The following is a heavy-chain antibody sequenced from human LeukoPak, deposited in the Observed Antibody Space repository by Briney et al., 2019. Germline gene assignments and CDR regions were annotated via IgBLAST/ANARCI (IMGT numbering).Heavy chain of an antibody. V-gene: IGHV3-7*01. J-gene: IGHJ4*02. D-gene: IGHD1-26*01. Sequence: PGGSLRLSCAASGFTFNYYWMSWVRQAPGKGLEWVANIKQDGSEKYYVDSVKGRFTISRDNAKHSLYLQMNSLRAEDTAVYYCARDSQSGGYPFDSWGQGTLVTVPS. CDR3: ARDSQSGGYPFDS. CDR1: GFTFNYYW. CDR2: IKQDGSEK.